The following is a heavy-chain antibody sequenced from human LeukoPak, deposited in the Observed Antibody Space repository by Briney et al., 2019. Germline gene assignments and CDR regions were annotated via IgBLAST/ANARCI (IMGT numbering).Heavy chain of an antibody. CDR1: GHTFTGYY. Sequence: GASVKVSCKASGHTFTGYYMHWVRQAPGQGLEWMGWINANSGDTNYARKFQGRVTMTRDTSISTAYMELSRLRSDDTAVYYCAREDYGDYVPFDYWGQGTLVTASS. D-gene: IGHD4-17*01. J-gene: IGHJ4*02. CDR3: AREDYGDYVPFDY. V-gene: IGHV1-2*02. CDR2: INANSGDT.